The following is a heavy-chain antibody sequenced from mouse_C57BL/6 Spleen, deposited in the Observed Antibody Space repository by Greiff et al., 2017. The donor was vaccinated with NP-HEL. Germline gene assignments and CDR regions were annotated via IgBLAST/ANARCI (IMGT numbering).Heavy chain of an antibody. CDR3: ARGRLTGSYFDY. CDR1: GYTFTSYW. D-gene: IGHD4-1*01. J-gene: IGHJ2*01. CDR2: IHPNSGST. V-gene: IGHV1-64*01. Sequence: VQLQQPGAELVKPGASVKLSCKASGYTFTSYWMHWVKQRPGQGLEWIGMIHPNSGSTNYNEKFKSKATLTVDKSSSTAYMQLSSLTSEDSAVYYCARGRLTGSYFDYWGQGTTLTVSS.